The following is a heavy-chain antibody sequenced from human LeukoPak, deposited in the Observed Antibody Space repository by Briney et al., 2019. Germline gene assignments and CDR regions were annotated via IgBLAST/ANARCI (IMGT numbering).Heavy chain of an antibody. CDR1: GGSISSRSYY. J-gene: IGHJ4*02. CDR2: IYYSGNT. D-gene: IGHD3-10*01. CDR3: ARFTELWFGPVL. Sequence: PSETLSLTCTVSGGSISSRSYYWGWIGQPPGKGLEWIGSIYYSGNTYYNPSLKSRVTISVDTSKNQLSLKLSSVTAADTAVYYCARFTELWFGPVLWGQGTLVTVSS. V-gene: IGHV4-39*07.